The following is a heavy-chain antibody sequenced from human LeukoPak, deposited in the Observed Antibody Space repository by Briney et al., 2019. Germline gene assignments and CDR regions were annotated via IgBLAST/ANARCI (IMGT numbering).Heavy chain of an antibody. CDR1: GGSISSYY. CDR2: IYYSGST. Sequence: SETLSLTCTVSGGSISSYYWSWIRQPPGKGLEWIGYIYYSGSTNYNPSLKNRVTISVDTSKNQFSLELSSVTAADTAVYYCARDLGGSYSGPDYGMDVWGQGTTVTVSS. J-gene: IGHJ6*02. D-gene: IGHD1-26*01. V-gene: IGHV4-59*01. CDR3: ARDLGGSYSGPDYGMDV.